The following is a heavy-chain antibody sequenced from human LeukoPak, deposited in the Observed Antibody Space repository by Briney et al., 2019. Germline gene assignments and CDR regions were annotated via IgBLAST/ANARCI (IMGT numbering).Heavy chain of an antibody. CDR3: TTDRTYSRFDH. CDR1: GFIFSDPW. D-gene: IGHD2-15*01. Sequence: PGGSLRLSCAGSGFIFSDPWMSWVRQAPGKGLEWIGRIKSKTDGGTTDFAAPVKGRFTISRDDSKNTLYQQMNSLRTEDTAVYYCTTDRTYSRFDHWGEGTLVTVSS. CDR2: IKSKTDGGTT. J-gene: IGHJ4*02. V-gene: IGHV3-15*01.